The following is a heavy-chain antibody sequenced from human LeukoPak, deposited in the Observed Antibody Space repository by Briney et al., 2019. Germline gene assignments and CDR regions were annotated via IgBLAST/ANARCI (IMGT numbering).Heavy chain of an antibody. CDR3: ARGKPIVVVAASFDYYYMDV. D-gene: IGHD2-15*01. V-gene: IGHV4-39*07. CDR2: IYYSGST. Sequence: PSETLSLTCTVSGGSISSSSYYWGWIRQPPGKGLEWIGSIYYSGSTYYNPSLKSRVTISVDTSKNQFSLKLSSVTAADTAVYYCARGKPIVVVAASFDYYYMDVWGKGTTVTVSS. J-gene: IGHJ6*03. CDR1: GGSISSSSYY.